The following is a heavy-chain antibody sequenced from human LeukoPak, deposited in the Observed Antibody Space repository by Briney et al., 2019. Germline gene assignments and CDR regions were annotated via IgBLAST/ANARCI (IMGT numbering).Heavy chain of an antibody. J-gene: IGHJ2*01. CDR2: ISHSGNT. Sequence: SETLSLTCAVSGFPISSGHYWAWIRQSPGKGLEWIGTISHSGNTYYNSSLKSRLAVSVDTSKNHFSLNLNSLTAADTAVYHCARARVVHYNFRSGLHWYFDVWGRGTLVTVSS. CDR3: ARARVVHYNFRSGLHWYFDV. D-gene: IGHD3-3*01. V-gene: IGHV4-38-2*01. CDR1: GFPISSGHY.